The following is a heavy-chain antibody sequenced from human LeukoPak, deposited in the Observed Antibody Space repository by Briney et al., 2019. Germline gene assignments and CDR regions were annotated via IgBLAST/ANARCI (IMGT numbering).Heavy chain of an antibody. CDR2: ISVRSNYI. J-gene: IGHJ4*02. D-gene: IGHD3-22*01. CDR1: GYTFSSFS. V-gene: IGHV3-21*01. CDR3: VRLRRNSDTSGYYYYYDF. Sequence: GGSLRLSCAASGYTFSSFSINWVRQAPGKGLEWVSSISVRSNYIYYADSVRGRFTISRGDARDSLYLQMNSLRAEDTAVYYCVRLRRNSDTSGYYYYYDFWGQGTLVTVSS.